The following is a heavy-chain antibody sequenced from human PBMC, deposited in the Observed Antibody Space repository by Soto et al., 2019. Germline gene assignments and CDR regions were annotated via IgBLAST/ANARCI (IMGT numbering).Heavy chain of an antibody. V-gene: IGHV4-59*01. Sequence: QVQLQESGPGLVKPSETLSLTCTVSGGSISSYYWSWIRQPPGKGLEWIGYIYFRGSTHYNPSLKSRVTLSVDTSKNQFSLKLSSVTAADTAVYYCARDRSGSCYPSLFDYWGQGILVTVSS. CDR3: ARDRSGSCYPSLFDY. D-gene: IGHD1-26*01. CDR2: IYFRGST. J-gene: IGHJ4*02. CDR1: GGSISSYY.